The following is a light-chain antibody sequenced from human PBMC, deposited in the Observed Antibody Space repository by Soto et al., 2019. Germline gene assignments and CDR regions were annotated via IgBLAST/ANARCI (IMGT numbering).Light chain of an antibody. V-gene: IGKV3-11*01. J-gene: IGKJ5*01. CDR3: LQRISWPPIT. CDR1: QSINDF. CDR2: DAS. Sequence: EIVLTQSPTTLSLSPGERATLSCRAIQSINDFLAWYQQRPGQAPRLLIYDASNRATGIPARFSGSGSGTDFTLTISSLEPEDFAVYYCLQRISWPPITFGQGTRLE.